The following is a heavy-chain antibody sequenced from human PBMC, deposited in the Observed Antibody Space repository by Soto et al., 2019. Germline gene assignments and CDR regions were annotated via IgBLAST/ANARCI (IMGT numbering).Heavy chain of an antibody. CDR3: ASGIQLWLRRINNGYSG. V-gene: IGHV1-69*12. CDR1: GGTFSTYA. CDR2: IIPMFGTA. Sequence: QVQLVQSGAEVKKPESSVKFSCKAPGGTFSTYAISWVGQAPGQGLEWRGGIIPMFGTANYAQRFQDRVTITADESTNTVYMELSSLRSEDTAVYFCASGIQLWLRRINNGYSGWGQGTLVTVSS. D-gene: IGHD5-18*01. J-gene: IGHJ4*02.